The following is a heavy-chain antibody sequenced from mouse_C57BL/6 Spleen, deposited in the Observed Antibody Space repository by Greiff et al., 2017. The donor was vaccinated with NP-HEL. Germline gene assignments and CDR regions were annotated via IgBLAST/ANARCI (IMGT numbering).Heavy chain of an antibody. CDR2: IYPGDGDT. CDR1: GYAFSSSW. CDR3: AVYGYFY. Sequence: VQRVESGPELVKPGASVKISCKASGYAFSSSWMNWVKQRPGKGLEWIGRIYPGDGDTNYNGKFKGKATLTADKSSSTAYMQLSSLTSEDSAVYFCAVYGYFYWGQGTTLTVSS. D-gene: IGHD2-2*01. J-gene: IGHJ2*01. V-gene: IGHV1-82*01.